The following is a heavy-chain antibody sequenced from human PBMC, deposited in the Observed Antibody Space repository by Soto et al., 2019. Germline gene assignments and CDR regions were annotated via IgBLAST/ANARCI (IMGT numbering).Heavy chain of an antibody. Sequence: TLSLTCTVSVGSIISGGYYWSWILQHPGKGLEWIGYIYYSGSTYYNPSLKSRVTISVDTSKNQFSLKLSSVTAADTAVYYCARVPYYYGSGSSYYFDYWGQGTLVTVSS. CDR2: IYYSGST. J-gene: IGHJ4*02. CDR1: VGSIISGGYY. D-gene: IGHD3-10*01. CDR3: ARVPYYYGSGSSYYFDY. V-gene: IGHV4-31*03.